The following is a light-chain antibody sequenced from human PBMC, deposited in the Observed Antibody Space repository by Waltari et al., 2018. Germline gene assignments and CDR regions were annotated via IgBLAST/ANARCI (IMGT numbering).Light chain of an antibody. CDR2: KVS. CDR1: QSLVHSDGNTY. J-gene: IGKJ1*01. Sequence: DVVMTQSPLFLSVSLGHPASLSCRSSQSLVHSDGNTYLNWFQQRPGQSPRRLIYKVSRRESGVPDRFSGSGSGTDFTLKISRVEAEDVGVYYCMQTTHSPRTFGQGTKVEI. CDR3: MQTTHSPRT. V-gene: IGKV2-30*02.